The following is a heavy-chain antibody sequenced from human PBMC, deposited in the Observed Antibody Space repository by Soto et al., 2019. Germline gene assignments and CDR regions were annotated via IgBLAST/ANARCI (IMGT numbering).Heavy chain of an antibody. CDR3: ARHLASVYL. V-gene: IGHV1-46*01. J-gene: IGHJ4*02. D-gene: IGHD3-16*02. CDR2: INPTGGST. Sequence: QVHLVQSGAEVKKPGASVKFSCKASGYIFINYYIHWVRQAPGHGLEWMAIINPTGGSTNYAQKFRGRVTLTMDTSTSTVYMELSSLTSEDTAMYYCARHLASVYLWGQGTLVTVSS. CDR1: GYIFINYY.